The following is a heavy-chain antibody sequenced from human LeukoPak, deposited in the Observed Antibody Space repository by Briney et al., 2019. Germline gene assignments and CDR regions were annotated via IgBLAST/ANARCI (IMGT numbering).Heavy chain of an antibody. D-gene: IGHD3-22*01. CDR2: IYSGGST. CDR3: ARMGYYDSSGYYRN. J-gene: IGHJ4*02. V-gene: IGHV3-66*01. Sequence: GGSLRLSCAASGFTFSSYSMNWVRQAPGKGLEWVSVIYSGGSTYYADSVKGRFTISRDNSKNTLYLQMNSLRAEDTAVYYCARMGYYDSSGYYRNWGQGTLVTVSS. CDR1: GFTFSSYS.